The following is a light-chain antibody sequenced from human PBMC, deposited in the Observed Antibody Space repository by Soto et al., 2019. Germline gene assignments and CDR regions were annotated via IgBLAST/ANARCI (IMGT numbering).Light chain of an antibody. Sequence: DIQLTQSPSFLSASLGDRVTIICRASQGIGSYLAWYQQKPGKAPRLLIYAASTLQSGVPSRFSGSGSGTDFTLTISSLQPEDFATYSCQQSYSSSWTFGQGTKVDIK. CDR3: QQSYSSSWT. J-gene: IGKJ1*01. CDR1: QGIGSY. V-gene: IGKV1-9*01. CDR2: AAS.